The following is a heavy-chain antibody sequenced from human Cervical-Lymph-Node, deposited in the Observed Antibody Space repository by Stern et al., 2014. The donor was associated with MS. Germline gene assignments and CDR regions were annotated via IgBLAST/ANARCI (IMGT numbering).Heavy chain of an antibody. CDR1: GDSVSSNSAA. J-gene: IGHJ4*02. CDR3: ARAAVKWELPFDY. Sequence: QVQLQQSGPGLVKPSQTLSLTCAISGDSVSSNSAAWNWIRQSPSSGLEWLGRTYYTSKWYNDYEVSVKSRITTNPDTSKNQFSLQLNSVTPEATAVYYCARAAVKWELPFDYWGQGTLVTVSS. CDR2: TYYTSKWYN. D-gene: IGHD1-26*01. V-gene: IGHV6-1*01.